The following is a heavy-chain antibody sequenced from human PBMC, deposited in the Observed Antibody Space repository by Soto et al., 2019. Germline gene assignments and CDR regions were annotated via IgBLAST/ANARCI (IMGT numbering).Heavy chain of an antibody. J-gene: IGHJ4*02. CDR3: ARLVYDTRLNYMYFDF. V-gene: IGHV4-4*02. D-gene: IGHD2-8*01. CDR2: IFHDGTA. Sequence: SETLSLTCAVSGVSISSGNWWTWVRQTPQRGLEYIGEIFHDGTANYYPSFERRVAISVDTSKNQFSLKLTSVTAADTAIYFCARLVYDTRLNYMYFDFWGQGALLTVSS. CDR1: GVSISSGNW.